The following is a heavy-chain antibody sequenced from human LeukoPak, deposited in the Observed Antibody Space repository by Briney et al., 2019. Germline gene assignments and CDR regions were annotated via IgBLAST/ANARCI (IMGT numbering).Heavy chain of an antibody. Sequence: GGSLRLSCAASGFTFFAAWMSWVRQAPGKGLEWVANIKEGGSAKYYVDSVTGRFTISRDNAKNSLFLQMNSLRAEDTAVYYCARDAEGGTYRYWGQGTLVTVSS. V-gene: IGHV3-7*04. CDR2: IKEGGSAK. D-gene: IGHD1-26*01. J-gene: IGHJ4*02. CDR1: GFTFFAAW. CDR3: ARDAEGGTYRY.